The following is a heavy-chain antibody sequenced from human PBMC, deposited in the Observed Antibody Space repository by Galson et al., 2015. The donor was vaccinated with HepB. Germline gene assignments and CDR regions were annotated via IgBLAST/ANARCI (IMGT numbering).Heavy chain of an antibody. Sequence: SLRLSCAASGFTFSSFALHWVRQAPGKGLEWVAVISYDGNIKYYADSVKGRFTISRDNSKNTLYLQMNNLRAEDMAIYYCARDRMTLEYCGSTICFGEMFDYWGQGTLVTVSS. D-gene: IGHD2-2*01. CDR3: ARDRMTLEYCGSTICFGEMFDY. CDR2: ISYDGNIK. CDR1: GFTFSSFA. V-gene: IGHV3-30-3*01. J-gene: IGHJ4*02.